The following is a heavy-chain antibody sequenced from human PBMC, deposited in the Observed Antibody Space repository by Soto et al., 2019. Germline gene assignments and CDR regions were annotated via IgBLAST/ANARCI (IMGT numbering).Heavy chain of an antibody. J-gene: IGHJ4*01. Sequence: SSETLSLTCAVSGYSISSGYSWGWIRQPPGKGLEWIGSIFHSVTTYYNPSLKSRVTISVDTSQNHFSLKLSSVTAADTAVYFCAREDYYDGRGYHYYFDYWGHGTLVTVSS. V-gene: IGHV4-38-2*02. CDR2: IFHSVTT. CDR1: GYSISSGYS. D-gene: IGHD3-22*01. CDR3: AREDYYDGRGYHYYFDY.